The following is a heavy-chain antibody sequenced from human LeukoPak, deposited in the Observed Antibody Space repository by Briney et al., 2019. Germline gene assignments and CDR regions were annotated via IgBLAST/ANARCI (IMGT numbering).Heavy chain of an antibody. J-gene: IGHJ4*02. CDR1: GGSINSRSDS. V-gene: IGHV4-39*01. Sequence: PSETLSLTCTVSGGSINSRSDSWVWIRQPPGKGLEWIVRLYYIGTTFYSPSLKSRVTFSVNTSNNHFSLKLNSVTVADADAYYCARQTTFYNSGWIFDSWGQGTLVTVSS. D-gene: IGHD6-19*01. CDR3: ARQTTFYNSGWIFDS. CDR2: LYYIGTT.